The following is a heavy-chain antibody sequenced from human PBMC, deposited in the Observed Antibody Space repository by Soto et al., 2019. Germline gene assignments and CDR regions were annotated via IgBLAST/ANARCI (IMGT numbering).Heavy chain of an antibody. J-gene: IGHJ6*02. CDR2: IYYSGST. CDR1: GGSVSSGDYF. D-gene: IGHD3-10*01. V-gene: IGHV4-61*08. CDR3: ARSPNYYYYGFDV. Sequence: PSETLSLTCTVPGGSVSSGDYFWSWLRQSPGKRLEWIAYIYYSGSTNYNPSLKSRATISVDTSKSQVSLTLTSMTATDAALYYCARSPNYYYYGFDVWGQGTAVTVSS.